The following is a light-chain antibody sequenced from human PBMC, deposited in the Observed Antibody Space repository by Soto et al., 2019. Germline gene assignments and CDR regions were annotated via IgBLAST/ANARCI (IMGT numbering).Light chain of an antibody. CDR3: LQTYTTPFT. CDR2: GAS. CDR1: QSVITY. Sequence: DIQMTQSPSSLSASVGDRVTITCRASQSVITYLNWYQQKPGRAPKLLIFGASSLQSGVPSRFSGSGSGTDFTLTISSLQPEDFATYYCLQTYTTPFTFGPGTKVDIK. V-gene: IGKV1-39*01. J-gene: IGKJ3*01.